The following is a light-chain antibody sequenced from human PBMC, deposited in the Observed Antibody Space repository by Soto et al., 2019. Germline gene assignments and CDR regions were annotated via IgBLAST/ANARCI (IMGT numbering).Light chain of an antibody. CDR2: KVS. CDR1: QSLVYSDGNTY. J-gene: IGKJ5*01. Sequence: DVVMTQSPLSLPVTLGQPASISCRSRQSLVYSDGNTYLSWFHQRPGQSPRHLIYKVSNRDSGVPDRFSGSGSGTDFTLRISRVEAEDVGVYYCIQVTHWPPITFGQGTRLEIE. V-gene: IGKV2-30*01. CDR3: IQVTHWPPIT.